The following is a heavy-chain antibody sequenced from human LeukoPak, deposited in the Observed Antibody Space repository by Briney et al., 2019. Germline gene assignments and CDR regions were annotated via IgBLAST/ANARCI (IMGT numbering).Heavy chain of an antibody. V-gene: IGHV1-18*01. Sequence: ASVKVCCKASGYTFTSYGFSWVRQAPGQGLEWMGWISGYYGNTHYAQRFQGRVTMTTDTSTSTAYMELRSLRSDDTAMYYCASWVGSSYSDYWGQGTLVTVSS. J-gene: IGHJ4*02. CDR2: ISGYYGNT. CDR1: GYTFTSYG. D-gene: IGHD1-26*01. CDR3: ASWVGSSYSDY.